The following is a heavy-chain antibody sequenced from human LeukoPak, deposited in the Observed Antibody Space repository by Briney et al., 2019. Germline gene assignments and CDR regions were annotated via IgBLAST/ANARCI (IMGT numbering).Heavy chain of an antibody. CDR2: ISAYNGNT. Sequence: ASVKVSCKASGYTFTSYGISWVRQAPGQGLEWMGWISAYNGNTNYAQKLQGRVTMTTDTSTSTAYMELRSLRSDDTAVYYCARTIAVAGHDAFGIWGQGTMVTVSS. CDR1: GYTFTSYG. D-gene: IGHD6-19*01. V-gene: IGHV1-18*04. J-gene: IGHJ3*02. CDR3: ARTIAVAGHDAFGI.